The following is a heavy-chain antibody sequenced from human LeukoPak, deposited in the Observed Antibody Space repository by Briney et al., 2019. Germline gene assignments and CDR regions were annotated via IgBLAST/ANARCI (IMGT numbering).Heavy chain of an antibody. Sequence: GGSLRLSCAASGFTFSSYWMHWVRQAPGKGLVWVSRINNDGSSTSYADSVKGRFTISRDNAKNTLYLQINRLRAEDTAVYYCARDGSRGFAYWGQGTLVTVSS. CDR1: GFTFSSYW. V-gene: IGHV3-74*01. CDR2: INNDGSST. D-gene: IGHD3-10*01. CDR3: ARDGSRGFAY. J-gene: IGHJ4*02.